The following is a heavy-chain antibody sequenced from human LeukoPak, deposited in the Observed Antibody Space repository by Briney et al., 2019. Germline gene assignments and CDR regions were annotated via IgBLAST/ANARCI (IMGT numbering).Heavy chain of an antibody. CDR3: ARLAVAGESYYYYYMDV. D-gene: IGHD6-19*01. V-gene: IGHV3-48*03. Sequence: GGSLRLSCAASGFTFSSYEMNWVRQAPGKGLEWVSYISSSGSTIYYADSVKGRFTISRDNAKNSLYLQMNSLRAEDTAVYYCARLAVAGESYYYYYMDVWGKGTTVTISS. CDR2: ISSSGSTI. CDR1: GFTFSSYE. J-gene: IGHJ6*03.